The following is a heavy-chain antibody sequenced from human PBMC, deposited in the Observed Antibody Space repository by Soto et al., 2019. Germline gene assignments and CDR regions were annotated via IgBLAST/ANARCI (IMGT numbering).Heavy chain of an antibody. D-gene: IGHD5-12*01. J-gene: IGHJ4*02. Sequence: ASVKVSCTASGYTFTSYYMHWVRQAPGQGLEWMGIINPSGGSTSYAQKFQGRVTMTRDTSTSTVYMELSSLRSEDTAVYYCAREDIVATPGDYWGQGTLVTVSS. CDR1: GYTFTSYY. CDR3: AREDIVATPGDY. V-gene: IGHV1-46*03. CDR2: INPSGGST.